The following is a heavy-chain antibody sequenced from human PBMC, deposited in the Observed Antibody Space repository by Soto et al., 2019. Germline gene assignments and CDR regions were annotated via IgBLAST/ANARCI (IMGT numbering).Heavy chain of an antibody. V-gene: IGHV3-23*01. Sequence: GGSLRLSCAASGFTFSSYAMSWVRQAPGKGLEWVSAISGSGGSTYYADSVKGRFTISRDNPKNTRYLQMNSRRAEDTAVYYCAKSDKGGEGYYYGMDVWGQGTTVTVSS. D-gene: IGHD3-16*01. CDR1: GFTFSSYA. CDR2: ISGSGGST. CDR3: AKSDKGGEGYYYGMDV. J-gene: IGHJ6*02.